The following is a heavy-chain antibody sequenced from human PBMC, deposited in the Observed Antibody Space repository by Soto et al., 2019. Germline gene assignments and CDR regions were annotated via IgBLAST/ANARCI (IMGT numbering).Heavy chain of an antibody. CDR1: GYTVTVYY. J-gene: IGHJ5*02. CDR2: INAYNGNT. CDR3: ARVLPPFDP. V-gene: IGHV1-18*04. Sequence: ASVKVSCKASGYTVTVYYMHWVRQAPGQGLEWMGWINAYNGNTNYAQKLQGRVTMTTDTSTSTAYMELRSLRSDDTAVYYCARVLPPFDPWGQGTLVTVSS.